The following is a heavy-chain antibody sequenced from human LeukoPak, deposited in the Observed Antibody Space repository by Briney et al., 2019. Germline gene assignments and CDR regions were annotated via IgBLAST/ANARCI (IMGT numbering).Heavy chain of an antibody. CDR2: FTGNDDRT. Sequence: GGSLRLSCAASGFTFSSYAMSWVRQAPGKGLEWVSGFTGNDDRTYYADSVKGRFTISRDNSKNTPFLQMNTLRAEDTAVYFCAKDSCTSAICYTDKFYFDSWGQGTLVTVSS. CDR1: GFTFSSYA. CDR3: AKDSCTSAICYTDKFYFDS. J-gene: IGHJ4*02. D-gene: IGHD2-8*01. V-gene: IGHV3-23*01.